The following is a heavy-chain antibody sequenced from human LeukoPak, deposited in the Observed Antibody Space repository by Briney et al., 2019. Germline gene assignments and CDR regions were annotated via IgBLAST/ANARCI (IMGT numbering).Heavy chain of an antibody. Sequence: GESLKISCKGSGYRFTNYWIGWVRQMPGKGLEWMGIIYPGDSDTRYSPSFQGQVTISADKSISTAYLQWSSLKASDTAMYYCARGSLVRGVIPDYWGQGTLVTVSS. D-gene: IGHD3-10*01. CDR2: IYPGDSDT. CDR1: GYRFTNYW. V-gene: IGHV5-51*01. CDR3: ARGSLVRGVIPDY. J-gene: IGHJ4*02.